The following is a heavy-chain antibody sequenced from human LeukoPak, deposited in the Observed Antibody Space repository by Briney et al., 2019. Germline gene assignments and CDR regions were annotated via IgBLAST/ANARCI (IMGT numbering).Heavy chain of an antibody. Sequence: SETLSLTCAVYGGSFSGYYWSWIRQPPGKGLEWIGEVNHSGSTNYNPSLKSRVTISVDTSKNQFSLKLSSVTAADTAVYYCARAIAAAGTYFDYWGQGTLVTVSS. CDR3: ARAIAAAGTYFDY. V-gene: IGHV4-34*01. CDR1: GGSFSGYY. J-gene: IGHJ4*02. CDR2: VNHSGST. D-gene: IGHD6-13*01.